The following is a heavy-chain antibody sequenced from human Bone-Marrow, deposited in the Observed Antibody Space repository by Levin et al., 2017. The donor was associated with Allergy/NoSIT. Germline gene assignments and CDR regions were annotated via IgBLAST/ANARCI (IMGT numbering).Heavy chain of an antibody. D-gene: IGHD1-26*01. J-gene: IGHJ4*02. V-gene: IGHV1-18*01. CDR3: ARARWELLGGDF. CDR2: ISVHDGYT. Sequence: ASVKVSCKASGYTFNTYGITWVRQAPGQGLEWMGWISVHDGYTNYAQKLQGRVTMTTDTSASTAYMELRSLTSDDTAVYYCARARWELLGGDFWGQGTLVTVSS. CDR1: GYTFNTYG.